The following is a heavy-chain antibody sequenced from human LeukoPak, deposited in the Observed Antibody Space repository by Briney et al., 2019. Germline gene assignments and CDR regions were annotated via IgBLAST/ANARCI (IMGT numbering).Heavy chain of an antibody. D-gene: IGHD3-16*01. CDR2: IRRNAHGGTT. J-gene: IGHJ3*01. V-gene: IGHV3-49*04. CDR1: GFYFDDYG. Sequence: AGGSLRLSCAASGFYFDDYGLTWVRQAPGKGLEWVGFIRRNAHGGTTEYAASVKGRFHISRDDSNSIAYLQMNSLKTEDTALYFCTRVRVWGSYLPGEEGFAFLGQGTMVTVSA. CDR3: TRVRVWGSYLPGEEGFAF.